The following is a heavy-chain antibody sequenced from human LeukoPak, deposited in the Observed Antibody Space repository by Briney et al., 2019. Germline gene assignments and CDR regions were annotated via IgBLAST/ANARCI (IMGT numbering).Heavy chain of an antibody. CDR3: AKDQGNWAYFDY. CDR1: GFTSSSYG. Sequence: LSGGSLRLSCAASGFTSSSYGMHWVRQAPGKGLEWVAFIRYDGSNKYYTDSVKGRFTISRDDSKNTVYLQMNGLRAEDTAVYYCAKDQGNWAYFDYWGQGTLVTVSS. D-gene: IGHD7-27*01. J-gene: IGHJ4*02. CDR2: IRYDGSNK. V-gene: IGHV3-30*02.